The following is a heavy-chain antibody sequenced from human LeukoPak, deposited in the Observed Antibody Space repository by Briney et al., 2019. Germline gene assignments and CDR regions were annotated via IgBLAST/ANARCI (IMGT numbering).Heavy chain of an antibody. Sequence: GGSLRLSCAASGFTFSSYSMNSVRQAPGKGLEWVSSISSSSSYIYYADSVKGRFTISRDNAKNSLYLQMNSLRAEDTAVYYCAIDSSGYYRNWGQGTLVTVSS. D-gene: IGHD3-22*01. CDR3: AIDSSGYYRN. CDR1: GFTFSSYS. CDR2: ISSSSSYI. V-gene: IGHV3-21*01. J-gene: IGHJ4*02.